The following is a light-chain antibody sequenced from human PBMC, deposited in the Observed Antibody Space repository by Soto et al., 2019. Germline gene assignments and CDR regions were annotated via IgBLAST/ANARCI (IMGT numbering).Light chain of an antibody. V-gene: IGKV1-5*01. J-gene: IGKJ1*01. CDR2: DAT. CDR1: HNIERW. CDR3: QQFAKSST. Sequence: IQMTQSPSTLSASVGDRVTITCRASHNIERWIAWYQQKRGSAPSLLIFDATTLHSGVPSRFSGGGSGTKFTLTITGLQPHDFATYHCQQFAKSSTVGQGTTVEIK.